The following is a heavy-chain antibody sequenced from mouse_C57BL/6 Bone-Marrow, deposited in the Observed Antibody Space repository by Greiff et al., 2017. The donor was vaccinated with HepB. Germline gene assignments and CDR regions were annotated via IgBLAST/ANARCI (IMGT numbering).Heavy chain of an antibody. CDR1: GYTFTDYN. V-gene: IGHV1-18*01. CDR3: ARYSDYYGSSPYAMDY. D-gene: IGHD1-1*01. J-gene: IGHJ4*01. Sequence: EVQLQQSGPELVKPGASVKIPCKASGYTFTDYNMDWVKQSHGKSLEWIGDINPNNGGTIYNQKFKGKATLTVDKSSSTAYMELRSLTSEDTAVYYCARYSDYYGSSPYAMDYWGQGTSVTVSS. CDR2: INPNNGGT.